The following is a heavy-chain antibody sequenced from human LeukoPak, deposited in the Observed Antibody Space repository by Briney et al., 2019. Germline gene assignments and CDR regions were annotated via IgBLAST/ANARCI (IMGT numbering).Heavy chain of an antibody. D-gene: IGHD6-19*01. CDR3: ARDRSSGWYVYDY. J-gene: IGHJ4*02. CDR1: GSTVSSHY. Sequence: GGSPILSSAASGSTVSSHYMSWVRQAPGKGLEWLAVIYSGSSTYYADSVKGRFTISRDNSKNTLYLQMNSLRAEDTAVYYCARDRSSGWYVYDYWSQGTLVTVS. V-gene: IGHV3-53*01. CDR2: IYSGSST.